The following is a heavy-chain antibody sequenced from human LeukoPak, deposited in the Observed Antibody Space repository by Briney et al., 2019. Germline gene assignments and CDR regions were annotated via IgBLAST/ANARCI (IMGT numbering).Heavy chain of an antibody. CDR3: ARAYCSSTSCYTRFDY. V-gene: IGHV1-2*02. J-gene: IGHJ4*02. D-gene: IGHD2-2*02. CDR2: INPNSGGT. CDR1: GYTFTSYY. Sequence: ASVKVSCKASGYTFTSYYMHWVRQAPGQGLEWMGWINPNSGGTNYAQKFQGRVTMTRDTSISTAYMELSRLRSDDTAVYYCARAYCSSTSCYTRFDYWGQGTLVTVSS.